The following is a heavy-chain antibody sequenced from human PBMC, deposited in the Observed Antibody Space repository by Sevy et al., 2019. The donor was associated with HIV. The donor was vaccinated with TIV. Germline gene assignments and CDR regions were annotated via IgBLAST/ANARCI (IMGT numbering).Heavy chain of an antibody. J-gene: IGHJ6*02. CDR1: GGTFSSYA. D-gene: IGHD2-2*01. CDR3: ARADIVVVPAAKYYYYYGMGV. V-gene: IGHV1-69*13. Sequence: ASVKVSCKASGGTFSSYAISWVRQAPGQGLEWMGGIIPIFGTANYAQKFQGRVTITADESTSTAYMELSSLRSEDTAVYYCARADIVVVPAAKYYYYYGMGVWGQGTTVTVSS. CDR2: IIPIFGTA.